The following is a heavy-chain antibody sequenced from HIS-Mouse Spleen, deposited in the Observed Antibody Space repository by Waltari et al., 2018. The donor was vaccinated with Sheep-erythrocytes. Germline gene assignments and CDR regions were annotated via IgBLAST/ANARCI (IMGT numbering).Heavy chain of an antibody. CDR2: IYYSGST. J-gene: IGHJ4*02. Sequence: QLQLQESGPELVKPSETLSLTCTVSGGSISSSSYYWGWIRQPPGKGLEWIGSIYYSGSTYSNPSLKSRVTISVDTSKNQFSLKLSSVTAADTAVYYCARLYYYDSSGYYFDYWGQGTLVTVSS. CDR3: ARLYYYDSSGYYFDY. D-gene: IGHD3-22*01. V-gene: IGHV4-39*01. CDR1: GGSISSSSYY.